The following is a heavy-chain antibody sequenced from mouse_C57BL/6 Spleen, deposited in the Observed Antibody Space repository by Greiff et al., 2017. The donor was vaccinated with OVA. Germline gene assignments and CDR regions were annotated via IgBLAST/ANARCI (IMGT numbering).Heavy chain of an antibody. CDR2: ISSGGDYI. CDR3: TRDEGTGFWYFDV. CDR1: GFTFSSYA. D-gene: IGHD4-1*01. V-gene: IGHV5-9-1*02. Sequence: EVKLVESGAGLVKPGGSLKLSCAASGFTFSSYAMSWVRQTPEKRLEWVAYISSGGDYIYYADTVKGRFTISRDNARNTLYLQMSSLKSEDTAMYYCTRDEGTGFWYFDVWGTGTTVTVSS. J-gene: IGHJ1*03.